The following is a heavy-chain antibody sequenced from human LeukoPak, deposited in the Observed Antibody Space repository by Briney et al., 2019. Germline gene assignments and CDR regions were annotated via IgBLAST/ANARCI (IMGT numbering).Heavy chain of an antibody. V-gene: IGHV3-66*01. CDR1: GFTVSSNY. CDR3: ARVSLDYGDSYDY. J-gene: IGHJ4*02. Sequence: PGGSLRLSCAASGFTVSSNYMSWVRQAPGKGLEWVSVIYSGGSTYYADSVKGRFTISRDNSKNTLYLQMNSLRAEDTALYYCARVSLDYGDSYDYWGQGTLVTVSS. CDR2: IYSGGST. D-gene: IGHD4-17*01.